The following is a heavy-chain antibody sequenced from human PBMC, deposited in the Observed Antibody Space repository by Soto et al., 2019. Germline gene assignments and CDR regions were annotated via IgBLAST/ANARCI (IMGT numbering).Heavy chain of an antibody. CDR3: VRGYGDYGGFQY. CDR2: ISSNGAHP. V-gene: IGHV3-21*01. D-gene: IGHD4-17*01. J-gene: IGHJ4*02. Sequence: PGGSLRLSCTAFTNYSVNWVRQAPGKGLEWVSSISSNGAHPYYGDSVRGRFTISRDNAKNSVDLQMNSLRAEDTAVYYCVRGYGDYGGFQYWGQGTRVTVSS. CDR1: TNYS.